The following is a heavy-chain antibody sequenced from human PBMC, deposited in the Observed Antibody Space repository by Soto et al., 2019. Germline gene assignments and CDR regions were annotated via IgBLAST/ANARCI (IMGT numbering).Heavy chain of an antibody. CDR3: ARGMGSPDY. V-gene: IGHV4-59*01. D-gene: IGHD1-26*01. J-gene: IGHJ4*02. CDR2: IYYSGST. CDR1: GGSISSYY. Sequence: QVQLQESGPGLVKPSETLSLTCTVSGGSISSYYWSWIRQSPGKGLEWIGYIYYSGSTNYSPSLRSRVTISVDPSKNQFSLKLDSVTAADTAVYYCARGMGSPDYWGQGTLVTVSS.